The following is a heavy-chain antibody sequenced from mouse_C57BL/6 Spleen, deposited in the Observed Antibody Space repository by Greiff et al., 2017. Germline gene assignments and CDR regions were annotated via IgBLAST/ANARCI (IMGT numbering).Heavy chain of an antibody. V-gene: IGHV1-42*01. CDR3: ARVYYDYDGALDY. J-gene: IGHJ2*01. CDR1: GYSFTGYY. D-gene: IGHD2-4*01. Sequence: EVKLMESGPELVKPGASVKISCKASGYSFTGYYMNWVKQSPEKSLEWIGEINPSTGGTTYNQKFKAKATLTVDKSSSTAYMQLKSLTSEDSAVYYCARVYYDYDGALDYWGQGTTLTVSS. CDR2: INPSTGGT.